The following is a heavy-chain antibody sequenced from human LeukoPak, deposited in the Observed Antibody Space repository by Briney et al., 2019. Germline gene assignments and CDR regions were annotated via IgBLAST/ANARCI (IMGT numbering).Heavy chain of an antibody. CDR2: IIPIFGTA. CDR1: GGTFSSYA. CDR3: ARAGAYCGGDCYLDY. V-gene: IGHV1-69*13. J-gene: IGHJ4*02. Sequence: ASVKVSCTASGGTFSSYAISWVRQAPGQGLEWMGGIIPIFGTANYAQKFQGRVTITADESTSTAYMELSSLRSEDTAVYYCARAGAYCGGDCYLDYWGQGTLVTVSS. D-gene: IGHD2-21*02.